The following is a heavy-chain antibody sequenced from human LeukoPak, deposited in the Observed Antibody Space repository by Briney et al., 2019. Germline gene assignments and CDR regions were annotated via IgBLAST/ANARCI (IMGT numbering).Heavy chain of an antibody. D-gene: IGHD1-26*01. CDR1: GFTFSSYAMH. CDR2: IYYTGST. J-gene: IGHJ4*02. V-gene: IGHV4-39*01. Sequence: PGRSLRLSCAASGFTFSSYAMHWVRQAPGKGLEWIGSIYYTGSTYDNPSLKSRVTISVDTSKNQFSLKLSSVTAADTAVYYCARRGGSGRAFDYWGQGTLVTVSS. CDR3: ARRGGSGRAFDY.